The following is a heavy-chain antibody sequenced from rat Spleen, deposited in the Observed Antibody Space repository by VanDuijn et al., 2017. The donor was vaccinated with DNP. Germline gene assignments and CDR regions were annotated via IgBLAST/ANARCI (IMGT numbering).Heavy chain of an antibody. D-gene: IGHD1-10*01. V-gene: IGHV1-43*01. CDR3: ARPIYNNYWYFDF. CDR1: GYTFTSYS. CDR2: INTGSGGT. Sequence: QIQLRQSGAEPAKPGSSVKISCKASGYTFTSYSISWIKQTTGQGLEYIGYINTGSGGTKYNEKFKGKATLTVDKSSSTAFMQLSSLTPDDSAVYYCARPIYNNYWYFDFWGPGTMVTVSS. J-gene: IGHJ1*01.